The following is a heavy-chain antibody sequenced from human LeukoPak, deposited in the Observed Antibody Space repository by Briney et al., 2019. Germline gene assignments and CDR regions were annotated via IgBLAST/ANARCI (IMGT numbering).Heavy chain of an antibody. J-gene: IGHJ4*02. CDR2: IIPILGIA. Sequence: VASVKVSCKASGGTFSSYAISWVRQAPGQGLEWMGRIIPILGIANYAQKFQGRVTITTDESTSTAYMELSSLRSEDTAVYYCARAPRYDSIPLVYWGQGTLVTVSS. V-gene: IGHV1-69*04. D-gene: IGHD2-2*02. CDR1: GGTFSSYA. CDR3: ARAPRYDSIPLVY.